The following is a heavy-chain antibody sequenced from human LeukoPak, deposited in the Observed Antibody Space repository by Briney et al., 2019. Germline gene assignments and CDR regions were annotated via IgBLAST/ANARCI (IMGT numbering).Heavy chain of an antibody. J-gene: IGHJ5*02. CDR1: GGSISSYY. V-gene: IGHV4-59*01. Sequence: PSETLSLTCTVSGGSISSYYWSWIRQPPGKGLEWIGYIYYSGSTNYNPSLKSRVTISVDTSKNQFSLKLSSVTAADTAVYYCARLSYDSSGYYYNWFDPWGQGTLVTVSS. CDR3: ARLSYDSSGYYYNWFDP. CDR2: IYYSGST. D-gene: IGHD3-22*01.